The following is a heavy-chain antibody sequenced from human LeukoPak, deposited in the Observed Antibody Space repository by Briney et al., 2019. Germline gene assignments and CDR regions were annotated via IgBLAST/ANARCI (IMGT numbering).Heavy chain of an antibody. CDR2: IFYSGTT. D-gene: IGHD3-10*01. Sequence: SETLCLTCTASGFSISSTSYYWAWNRQPPGQGLDWIVSIFYSGTTYDNPSLESRVHIFVDRSKKQFSLKLNSVAAADPAVYHCARQIRIGDYYGSGSYYNAAGYYWFDPWGQGTLVSVPP. J-gene: IGHJ5*02. V-gene: IGHV4-39*01. CDR1: GFSISSTSYY. CDR3: ARQIRIGDYYGSGSYYNAAGYYWFDP.